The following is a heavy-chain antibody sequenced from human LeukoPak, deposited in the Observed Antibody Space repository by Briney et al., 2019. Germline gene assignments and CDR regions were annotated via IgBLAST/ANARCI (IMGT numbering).Heavy chain of an antibody. Sequence: GASVKVSCKASGYTFTGYYMHWVRQAPGQGLEWMGWINPNSGGTNYAQKFQGRVTMTRDTSISTAYMELSRLRSDDTAVYYCARGIDDYVWGSYRYTRLVNYFDYWGQGTLVTVSS. V-gene: IGHV1-2*02. CDR3: ARGIDDYVWGSYRYTRLVNYFDY. CDR2: INPNSGGT. J-gene: IGHJ4*02. CDR1: GYTFTGYY. D-gene: IGHD3-16*02.